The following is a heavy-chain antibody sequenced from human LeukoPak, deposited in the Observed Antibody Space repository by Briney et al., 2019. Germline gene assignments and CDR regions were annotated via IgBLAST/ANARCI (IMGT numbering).Heavy chain of an antibody. CDR2: IKQDGSEE. D-gene: IGHD1-26*01. V-gene: IGHV3-7*05. CDR3: ATGGSYFGY. J-gene: IGHJ4*02. CDR1: GFTFSSLW. Sequence: GGSLRLSCAASGFTFSSLWMSWVRQAPGKGLEWVANIKQDGSEEYFVDSVKGRFTISRDNAKNSLYLQMNSLTAEDTAVYYCATGGSYFGYWGQGTLVTVSS.